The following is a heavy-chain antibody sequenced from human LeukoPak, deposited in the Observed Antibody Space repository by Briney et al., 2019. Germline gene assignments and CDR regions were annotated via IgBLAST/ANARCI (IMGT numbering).Heavy chain of an antibody. Sequence: SETLSLTCTVSGGSISSYYWSWIRQPAGKGLELIGRIDTSESTNSTRTLKSRVTMSVDTSQSQFSLKLSAATAADTAVYYCARGDTAMVTEHRGQGTLVTVSS. CDR2: IDTSEST. D-gene: IGHD5-18*01. J-gene: IGHJ4*02. CDR1: GGSISSYY. V-gene: IGHV4-4*07. CDR3: ARGDTAMVTEH.